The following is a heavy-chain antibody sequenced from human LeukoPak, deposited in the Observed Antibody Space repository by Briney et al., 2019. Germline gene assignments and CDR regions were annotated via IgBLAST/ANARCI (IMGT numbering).Heavy chain of an antibody. D-gene: IGHD2-2*01. Sequence: GSSVKVSCKASGGTFSSYAISWVRQAPGQGLEWMGGIIPIFGTANYAQKFQGRVTITADESTSTAYMELSSLRSEDTAVYYCARDPEPPSYCSSTNCAGAWPTHHYWGQGTLVTVSS. CDR3: ARDPEPPSYCSSTNCAGAWPTHHY. CDR1: GGTFSSYA. V-gene: IGHV1-69*01. J-gene: IGHJ4*02. CDR2: IIPIFGTA.